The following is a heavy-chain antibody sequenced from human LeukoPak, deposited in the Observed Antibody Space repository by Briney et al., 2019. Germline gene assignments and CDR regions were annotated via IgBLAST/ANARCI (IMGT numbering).Heavy chain of an antibody. CDR1: VFRVSSNH. V-gene: IGHV3-53*01. J-gene: IGHJ4*02. Sequence: PGGSLRLSCAVSVFRVSSNHLTWVRQAPGKGLEWVSLIYTGDVTYYADSVKGRFTISTDNSKNILYLQMDSLTAEDTALYYCARERDYDTYIDYWGQGTLVTVSS. CDR3: ARERDYDTYIDY. CDR2: IYTGDVT. D-gene: IGHD3-22*01.